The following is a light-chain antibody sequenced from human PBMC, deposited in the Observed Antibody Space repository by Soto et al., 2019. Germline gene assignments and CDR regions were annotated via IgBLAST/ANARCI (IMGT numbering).Light chain of an antibody. CDR2: TND. CDR1: SSNIGSNT. J-gene: IGLJ1*01. Sequence: QSVLTXPPSASGTPGQRVTISCSGSSSNIGSNTVNWYQQLPGTAPKLLIYTNDQRPSGVPDRFSGSKSGTSASLAISGLQFEDEADYHCSSWDDNLDAEVFGAGTKVTVL. CDR3: SSWDDNLDAEV. V-gene: IGLV1-44*01.